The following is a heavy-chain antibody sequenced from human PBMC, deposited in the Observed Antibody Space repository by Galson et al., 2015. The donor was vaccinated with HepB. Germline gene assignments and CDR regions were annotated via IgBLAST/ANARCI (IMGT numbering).Heavy chain of an antibody. J-gene: IGHJ4*02. CDR2: ISSSSSYI. CDR3: ARGGYCSSTSCYGGAITGTTDY. D-gene: IGHD2-2*01. CDR1: GFTFSSYS. Sequence: SLRLSCAASGFTFSSYSMNWVRQAPGKGLEWVSSISSSSSYIYYADSVKGRFTISRDNAKNSLYLQMNSLRAEDTAVYYCARGGYCSSTSCYGGAITGTTDYWGQGTLVTVSS. V-gene: IGHV3-21*01.